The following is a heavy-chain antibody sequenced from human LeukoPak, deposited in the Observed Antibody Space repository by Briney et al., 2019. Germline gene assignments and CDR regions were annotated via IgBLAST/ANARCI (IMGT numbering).Heavy chain of an antibody. V-gene: IGHV1-18*01. Sequence: ASVKVSCKASGYRFSSNCFSWVRQAPGQGLEWVGWVISYSSDTNYAPRFQGRVTMTKDTSTTTVSMKLRSLRTDDAAVYYGVIENWNQFDPWGQGTLVTVSS. CDR1: GYRFSSNC. D-gene: IGHD1-1*01. J-gene: IGHJ5*02. CDR2: VISYSSDT. CDR3: VIENWNQFDP.